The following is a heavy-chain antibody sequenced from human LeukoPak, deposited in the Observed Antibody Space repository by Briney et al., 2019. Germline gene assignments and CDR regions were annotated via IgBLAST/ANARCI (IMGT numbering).Heavy chain of an antibody. Sequence: GESLKISCQGSGYDFDAFWIGWVRQMPGKGLEWMGVIYPADSDTTYSPSFQGQVTISADKSISTAYLQWSSLKASDTAMYYCARHHGSGTGGRGMDVWGQGTTVTVSS. D-gene: IGHD3-10*01. CDR3: ARHHGSGTGGRGMDV. CDR1: GYDFDAFW. CDR2: IYPADSDT. J-gene: IGHJ6*02. V-gene: IGHV5-51*01.